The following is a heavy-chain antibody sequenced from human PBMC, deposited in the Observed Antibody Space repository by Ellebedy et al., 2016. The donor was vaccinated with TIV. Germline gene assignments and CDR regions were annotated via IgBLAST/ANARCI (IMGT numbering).Heavy chain of an antibody. Sequence: GESLKISCAASGFIFSSHWMHWVRQGPGRGLVWVSRINSDGSSISYADSVKGRFTISRDNANKELHLQMNSLTFEDTAVYHCVRLRIAAAGRSFDYWGQGTLVTVSS. CDR2: INSDGSSI. V-gene: IGHV3-74*01. D-gene: IGHD6-13*01. J-gene: IGHJ4*02. CDR1: GFIFSSHW. CDR3: VRLRIAAAGRSFDY.